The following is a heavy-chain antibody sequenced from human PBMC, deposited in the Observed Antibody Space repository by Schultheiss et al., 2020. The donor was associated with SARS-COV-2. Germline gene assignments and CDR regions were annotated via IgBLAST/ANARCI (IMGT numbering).Heavy chain of an antibody. CDR2: IYYSGST. CDR3: ARGVCSSTSCYTFMPYYFDY. Sequence: SQTLSLTCAVYGGSFSGYYWSWIRQHPGKGLEWIGYIYYSGSTNYNPSLKSRVTMSVDTSKNQFSLKLSSVTAADTAVYYCARGVCSSTSCYTFMPYYFDYWGQGTLVTVSS. CDR1: GGSFSGYY. V-gene: IGHV4-34*01. J-gene: IGHJ4*02. D-gene: IGHD2-2*02.